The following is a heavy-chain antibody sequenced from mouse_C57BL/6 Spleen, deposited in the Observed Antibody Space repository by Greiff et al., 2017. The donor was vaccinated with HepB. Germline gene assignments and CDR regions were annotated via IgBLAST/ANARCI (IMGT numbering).Heavy chain of an antibody. Sequence: VKLMESGPGLVQPSQRLSITCTVSGFSLTSYGVHWVRQSPGKGLEWLGVIWSGGSTDYNAAFISRLSISKDNSKSQVFFKMNSLQADDTAIYYCARNGIRAYAMDYWGQGTSVTVSS. J-gene: IGHJ4*01. CDR3: ARNGIRAYAMDY. CDR1: GFSLTSYG. CDR2: IWSGGST. V-gene: IGHV2-2*01. D-gene: IGHD3-3*01.